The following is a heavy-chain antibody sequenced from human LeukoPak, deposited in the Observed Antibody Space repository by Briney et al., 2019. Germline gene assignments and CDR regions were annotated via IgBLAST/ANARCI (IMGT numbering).Heavy chain of an antibody. D-gene: IGHD3-22*01. CDR2: IWSDASNT. CDR1: GFTFTTYA. Sequence: GGSLRLSCAVSGFTFTTYAMTWVRQAPGKGLEWVAVIWSDASNTYYVDSVKGRFTISRDNSKNTLYLQMNSLRAEDTALYYCARELSPVVKYYFEYWGQGTLVTVSP. CDR3: ARELSPVVKYYFEY. V-gene: IGHV3-33*08. J-gene: IGHJ4*02.